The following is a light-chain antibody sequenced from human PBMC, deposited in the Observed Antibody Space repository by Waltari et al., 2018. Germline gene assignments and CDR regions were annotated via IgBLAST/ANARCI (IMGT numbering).Light chain of an antibody. J-gene: IGKJ2*01. Sequence: DIQMTQSPSSLSASVGDRVIITCRATQTVGTRLNWYQQRPGKGPKLLVYDASSLQSGVPSRFSGSGSGTDFALTISSLQPEDVATYYCQQSHTAPLYTFGQGTKVEVK. CDR1: QTVGTR. CDR2: DAS. V-gene: IGKV1-39*01. CDR3: QQSHTAPLYT.